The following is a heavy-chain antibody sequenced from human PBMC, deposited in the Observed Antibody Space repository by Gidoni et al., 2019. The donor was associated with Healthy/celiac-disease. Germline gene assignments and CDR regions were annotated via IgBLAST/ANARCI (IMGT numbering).Heavy chain of an antibody. D-gene: IGHD2-2*01. Sequence: VQLLESGGGSVQPGGSLRLSCAASGFTFSSYPMSWVRQAPGKGLEWVSAISGSGGSTYYADSVKGRFTISRDNSKNTLYLQMNSLRAEDTAGYFCAEAYWSADCSSTSCYARLGSFDIWGQGTMVTVSS. CDR3: AEAYWSADCSSTSCYARLGSFDI. J-gene: IGHJ3*02. CDR1: GFTFSSYP. CDR2: ISGSGGST. V-gene: IGHV3-23*01.